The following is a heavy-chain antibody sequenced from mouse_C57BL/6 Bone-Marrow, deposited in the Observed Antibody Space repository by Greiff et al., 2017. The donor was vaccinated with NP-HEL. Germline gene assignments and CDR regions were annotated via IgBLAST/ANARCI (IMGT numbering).Heavy chain of an antibody. V-gene: IGHV3-6*01. D-gene: IGHD2-2*01. CDR3: AREGVTTKGLDY. J-gene: IGHJ2*01. CDR2: ISYDGSN. Sequence: EVKLEESGPGLVKPSQSLSLTCSVTGYSITSGYYWNWIRQFPGNKLEWMGYISYDGSNNYNPSLKNRISITRDTSKNQFFLKLNSVTTEDTATYYCAREGVTTKGLDYWGQGTTLTVSS. CDR1: GYSITSGYY.